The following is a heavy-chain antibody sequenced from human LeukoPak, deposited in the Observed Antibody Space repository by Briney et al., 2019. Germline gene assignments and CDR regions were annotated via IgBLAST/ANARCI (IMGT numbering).Heavy chain of an antibody. CDR3: ARKEQWPDAFDI. Sequence: ASVKVSCKASGGTFSSYAISWVRQAPGQGLEWMGGIIPIFGTANYAQKFQGRVTITADKSTSTAYMELSSLRSEDTAVYYCARKEQWPDAFDIWGQGTMVTVSS. V-gene: IGHV1-69*06. J-gene: IGHJ3*02. CDR2: IIPIFGTA. D-gene: IGHD6-19*01. CDR1: GGTFSSYA.